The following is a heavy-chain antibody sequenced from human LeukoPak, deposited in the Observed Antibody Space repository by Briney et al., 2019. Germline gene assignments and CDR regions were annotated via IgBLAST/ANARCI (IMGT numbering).Heavy chain of an antibody. CDR3: AREHLTFSPNDY. CDR2: IKQDGSEK. Sequence: PGGSLRLSCAASGFTFSSYAMSWVRQAPGKGLEWVANIKQDGSEKYYVDSVKGRFTISRDNAKNSLYLQMNSLRAEDTAVYYCAREHLTFSPNDYWGQGTLVTVSS. D-gene: IGHD2/OR15-2a*01. J-gene: IGHJ4*02. V-gene: IGHV3-7*01. CDR1: GFTFSSYA.